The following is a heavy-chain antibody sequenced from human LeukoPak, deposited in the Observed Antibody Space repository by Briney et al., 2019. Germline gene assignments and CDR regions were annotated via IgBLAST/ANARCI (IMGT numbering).Heavy chain of an antibody. CDR3: AKVDSSSWYGGYYYGMDV. Sequence: GGSLRLSCAASGFTFSDFWMHWVRQAPGKGLVWVSRINSGGTVTNYADSVKGRFTISRDNSKNTLYLQMNSLRAEDTAVYYCAKVDSSSWYGGYYYGMDVWGQGTTVTVSS. J-gene: IGHJ6*02. CDR2: INSGGTVT. CDR1: GFTFSDFW. V-gene: IGHV3-74*01. D-gene: IGHD6-13*01.